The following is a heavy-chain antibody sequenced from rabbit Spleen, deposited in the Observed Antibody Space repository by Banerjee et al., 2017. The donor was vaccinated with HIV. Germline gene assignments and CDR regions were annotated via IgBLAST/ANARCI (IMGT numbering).Heavy chain of an antibody. CDR2: NYAGSRGNT. CDR3: ARGSATMTMVITGYYFNL. D-gene: IGHD2-1*01. CDR1: GFSFNSGYD. J-gene: IGHJ4*01. V-gene: IGHV1S40*01. Sequence: QSLEESGGGLVKPGASLTLTCKASGFSFNSGYDMCWVRQAPGKGLEWIACNYAGSRGNTYSATWAKGRFTLSKTSSTTVTLQMTSLTAADTATYFCARGSATMTMVITGYYFNLWGQGTLVTVS.